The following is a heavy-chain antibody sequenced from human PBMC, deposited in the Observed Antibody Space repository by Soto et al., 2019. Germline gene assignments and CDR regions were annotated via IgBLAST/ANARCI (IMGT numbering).Heavy chain of an antibody. J-gene: IGHJ5*02. D-gene: IGHD6-19*01. CDR1: GYSFTSYW. CDR2: IYPGDSDT. Sequence: GESLKISCKGSGYSFTSYWIGWVRQMPGKGLEWMGIIYPGDSDTRYSPSFQGQVTISADKSISTAYLQWSSLKASDTAMYYCARRKQEVAGKSWFDPWGQGTLVTVSS. CDR3: ARRKQEVAGKSWFDP. V-gene: IGHV5-51*01.